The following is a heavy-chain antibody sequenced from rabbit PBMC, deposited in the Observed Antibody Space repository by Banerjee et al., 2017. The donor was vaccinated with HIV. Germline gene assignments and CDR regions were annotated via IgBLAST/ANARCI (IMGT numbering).Heavy chain of an antibody. Sequence: CIYTTNNDTAGYASWAKGRFTISKASSTTVTLQMTSLTAADTATYFCARSLAGYRAYNFWGPGTLVTVS. J-gene: IGHJ4*01. CDR2: IYTTNNDTA. D-gene: IGHD7-1*01. V-gene: IGHV1S40*01. CDR3: ARSLAGYRAYNF.